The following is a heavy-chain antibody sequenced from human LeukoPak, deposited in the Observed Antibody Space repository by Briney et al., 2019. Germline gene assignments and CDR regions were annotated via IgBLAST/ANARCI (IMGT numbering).Heavy chain of an antibody. J-gene: IGHJ4*02. CDR1: GFTFSSYS. CDR3: ARNPEYFDSSGRPYSFDY. Sequence: PGGSLRLSCAASGFTFSSYSMNWVRQAPGKGLEWVSSISSSSSYIYYADSVKGRFTISRDNAKNSLYLQMNSLRAEDTAVYYCARNPEYFDSSGRPYSFDYWGQGTLVTVSS. V-gene: IGHV3-21*01. D-gene: IGHD3-22*01. CDR2: ISSSSSYI.